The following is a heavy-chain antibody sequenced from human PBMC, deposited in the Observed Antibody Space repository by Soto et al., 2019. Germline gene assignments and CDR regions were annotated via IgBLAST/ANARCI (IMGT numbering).Heavy chain of an antibody. J-gene: IGHJ5*02. Sequence: EVQLLESGGGLVQPGGSLRLSCAASGFTFRNYAMTWVRQAPGKGMEWVSSIGGSGSGANYADSVKGRFTVSRDDSKNTLYLQMGGLRVDDTALYYCAKDAVPYNGEWDWFDLWGQGTLVTVSS. V-gene: IGHV3-23*01. CDR3: AKDAVPYNGEWDWFDL. D-gene: IGHD3-10*01. CDR2: IGGSGSGA. CDR1: GFTFRNYA.